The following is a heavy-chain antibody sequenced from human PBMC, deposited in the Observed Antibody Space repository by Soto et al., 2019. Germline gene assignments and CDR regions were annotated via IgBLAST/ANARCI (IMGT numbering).Heavy chain of an antibody. V-gene: IGHV3-21*01. CDR1: GFTFSSYS. Sequence: GGSLRLSCAASGFTFSSYSMNWVRQAPGKGLEWVSSISSSSSYIYYADSVKGRFTISRDNAKNSLYLQMNSLRAEDTAVYYCVFIAVAGNWVDYWGQGTLVTVSS. CDR3: VFIAVAGNWVDY. J-gene: IGHJ4*02. CDR2: ISSSSSYI. D-gene: IGHD6-19*01.